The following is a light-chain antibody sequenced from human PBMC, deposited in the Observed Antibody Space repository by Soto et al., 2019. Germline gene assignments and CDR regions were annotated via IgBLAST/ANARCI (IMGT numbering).Light chain of an antibody. J-gene: IGKJ1*01. V-gene: IGKV1-5*03. Sequence: DIKMTQSPSTLSASVGDRVTITCRASQSISSWLAWYQQKPGKAPKLLIYKASSLESGVPSRFSGSGSGTEFTLTISILQPDDLATYDCQQHLWTCGQGTKVEI. CDR1: QSISSW. CDR3: QQHLWT. CDR2: KAS.